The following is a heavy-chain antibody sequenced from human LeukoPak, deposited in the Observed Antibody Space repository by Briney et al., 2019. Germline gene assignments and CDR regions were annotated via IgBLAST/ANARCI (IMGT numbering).Heavy chain of an antibody. V-gene: IGHV3-23*01. CDR2: ITGSSDKT. D-gene: IGHD6-13*01. CDR3: AKDLSSSWQIDY. CDR1: GFTLSSYA. Sequence: GGSLRLSCAASGFTLSSYAMNWVRQAPGRGLEWVSGITGSSDKTFYADSVKGRFTISRDSSKNTMYLQMNSLRGEDSAVYYCAKDLSSSWQIDYWGQGTLVTVSS. J-gene: IGHJ4*02.